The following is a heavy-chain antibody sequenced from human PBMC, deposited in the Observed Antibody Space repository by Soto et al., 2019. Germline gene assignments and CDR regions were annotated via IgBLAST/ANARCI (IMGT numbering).Heavy chain of an antibody. CDR1: GGSISSSSYY. Sequence: PSETLSLTCTVSGGSISSSSYYWGWIRQPPGKGLEWIGSIYYSGSTYYNPSLKSRVTISVDTSKNQFSLKLSSVTAADTAVYYCASVPIAVAGSFHYYYYMDVWGKGTTVTVSS. D-gene: IGHD6-19*01. V-gene: IGHV4-39*01. CDR2: IYYSGST. J-gene: IGHJ6*03. CDR3: ASVPIAVAGSFHYYYYMDV.